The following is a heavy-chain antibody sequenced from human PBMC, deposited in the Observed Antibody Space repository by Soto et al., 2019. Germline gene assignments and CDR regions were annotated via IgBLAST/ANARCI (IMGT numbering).Heavy chain of an antibody. V-gene: IGHV1-69*01. CDR3: ARPRTVATTKGYDY. CDR1: GGTFSNYP. J-gene: IGHJ4*02. CDR2: IIPIFGTI. D-gene: IGHD6-25*01. Sequence: QVHLVQSGAEVKKPGSSVKVSCKASGGTFSNYPFTWVRQSPGQGLEWMGGIIPIFGTITYAQKFQGRVTISADESTSTAYMEMSSLTSEDTAVYYCARPRTVATTKGYDYWGQGTLVTVSS.